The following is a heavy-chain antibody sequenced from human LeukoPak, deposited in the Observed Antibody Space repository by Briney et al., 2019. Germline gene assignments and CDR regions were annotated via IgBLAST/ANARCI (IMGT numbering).Heavy chain of an antibody. CDR1: GFTFSGYA. CDR2: ISGSGGST. CDR3: AKGYYFWSGGLDY. J-gene: IGHJ4*02. Sequence: GGSLRLSCAASGFTFSGYAMSWVRQAPGKGLEWVSTISGSGGSTFYADSVKGRFTISRDNSKDTLYLQMNRLRAEDTAVYYCAKGYYFWSGGLDYWGQGTLVTVSS. D-gene: IGHD3-3*01. V-gene: IGHV3-23*01.